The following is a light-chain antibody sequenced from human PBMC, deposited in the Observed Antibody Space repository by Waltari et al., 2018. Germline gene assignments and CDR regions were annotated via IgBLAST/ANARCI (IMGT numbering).Light chain of an antibody. CDR3: CSYAGSNTWV. J-gene: IGLJ3*02. CDR2: EGS. CDR1: SSDVGSYNL. V-gene: IGLV2-23*01. Sequence: QSALTQPASVSGSPGQSITISCTGTSSDVGSYNLVSWYQHHPGKAPKLMIYEGSKRPSGVSNRFAGSKSGNTASLTISGLQAEDEADYYCCSYAGSNTWVFGEGTKLTVL.